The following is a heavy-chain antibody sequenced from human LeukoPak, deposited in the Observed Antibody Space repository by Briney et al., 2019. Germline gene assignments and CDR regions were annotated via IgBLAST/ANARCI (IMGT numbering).Heavy chain of an antibody. CDR2: ISGSGGST. V-gene: IGHV3-23*01. D-gene: IGHD2-2*01. J-gene: IGHJ4*02. Sequence: GGSLRLSCAASGFTFSSYAMSWVRQAPGKGLEWVSAISGSGGSTYYADSVKGRFTISRDNSKNTLYLQMNSLRAEDTAVYYCAKEDCSSTSCSLWRVDYWGQGTLVTVSS. CDR3: AKEDCSSTSCSLWRVDY. CDR1: GFTFSSYA.